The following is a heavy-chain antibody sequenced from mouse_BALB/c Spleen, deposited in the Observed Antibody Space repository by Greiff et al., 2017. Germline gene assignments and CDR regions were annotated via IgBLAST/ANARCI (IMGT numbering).Heavy chain of an antibody. D-gene: IGHD1-1*01. Sequence: EVKVVESGPELVKPGASVKISCKASGYTFTDYNMHWVKQSHGKSLEWIGYIYPYNGGTGYNQKFKSKATLTVDNSSSTAYMELRSLTSEDSAVYYCARGYGSPWFAYWGQGTLVTVSA. CDR1: GYTFTDYN. J-gene: IGHJ3*01. V-gene: IGHV1S29*02. CDR2: IYPYNGGT. CDR3: ARGYGSPWFAY.